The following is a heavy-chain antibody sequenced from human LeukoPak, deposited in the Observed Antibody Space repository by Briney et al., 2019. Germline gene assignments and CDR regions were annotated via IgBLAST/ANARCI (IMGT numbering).Heavy chain of an antibody. Sequence: PSETLSLTCTVSGGSISSDNYYWSWIRQPAGEGLEWIGRIHTSGSTVYNPSLKSRVTMSVDTSKTQFSLNLTSVTAADTAVYFCARDRGTGYNFRSFDIWGQGTMVTVSS. CDR1: GGSISSDNYY. D-gene: IGHD5-24*01. CDR3: ARDRGTGYNFRSFDI. J-gene: IGHJ3*02. CDR2: IHTSGST. V-gene: IGHV4-61*02.